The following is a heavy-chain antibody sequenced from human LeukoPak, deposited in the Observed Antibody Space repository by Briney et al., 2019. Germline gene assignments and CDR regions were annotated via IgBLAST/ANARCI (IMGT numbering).Heavy chain of an antibody. CDR2: INRSGST. J-gene: IGHJ4*02. Sequence: SETLSLTCAVYGGSFSGYYWSWIRQPPGKGLEWIGEINRSGSTNYNPSLKSRVTISVDTSKNQFSLKLSSVTAADTAVYYCARGVIAVAGAYFDYWGQGTLVTVSS. V-gene: IGHV4-34*01. CDR3: ARGVIAVAGAYFDY. D-gene: IGHD6-19*01. CDR1: GGSFSGYY.